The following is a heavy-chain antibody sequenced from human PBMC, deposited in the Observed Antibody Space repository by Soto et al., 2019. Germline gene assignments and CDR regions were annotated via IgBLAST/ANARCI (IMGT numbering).Heavy chain of an antibody. CDR1: GGSISSYY. J-gene: IGHJ6*03. V-gene: IGHV4-59*08. Sequence: SETLSLTCTVSGGSISSYYWSWIRQPPGKGLEWIGYIYYSGSTNYNPSLKSRVTISVDTSKNQFSLKLSSVTAADTAVYYCARQVGRGSSTYYYYMDVWGKGTTVTVSS. D-gene: IGHD6-6*01. CDR2: IYYSGST. CDR3: ARQVGRGSSTYYYYMDV.